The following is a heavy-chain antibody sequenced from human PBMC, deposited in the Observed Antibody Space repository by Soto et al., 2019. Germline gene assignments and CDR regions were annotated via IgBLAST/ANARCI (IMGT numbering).Heavy chain of an antibody. J-gene: IGHJ4*02. V-gene: IGHV2-5*02. CDR3: AHRTPGYGSGWYTGVFDY. Sequence: QITLKESGPTLVKPTQTLTLSCSFSGFSLTTNEGVGWSRQPPGKAQEWLVFIYLDDDKRYSPSLRSRLTITKDTSSNQVVLTMTNMDPVDTGTYFCAHRTPGYGSGWYTGVFDYWGQGILVTVSS. CDR2: IYLDDDK. CDR1: GFSLTTNEG. D-gene: IGHD6-19*01.